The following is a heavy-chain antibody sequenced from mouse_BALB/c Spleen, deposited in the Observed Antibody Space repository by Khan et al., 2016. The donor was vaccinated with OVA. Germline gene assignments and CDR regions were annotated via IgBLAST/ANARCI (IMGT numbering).Heavy chain of an antibody. D-gene: IGHD1-1*01. Sequence: VQLKESGPELVKPGASVKISCKASGYSFTGYFMNWVMQSHGKSLEWIGRINPHIGETFYNQKFKGKAKLTVDEPSSTAHMELRSLASKDSAVDYCARIYRSDFDYWGQGTTLTVSS. J-gene: IGHJ2*01. CDR3: ARIYRSDFDY. CDR2: INPHIGET. V-gene: IGHV1-20*02. CDR1: GYSFTGYF.